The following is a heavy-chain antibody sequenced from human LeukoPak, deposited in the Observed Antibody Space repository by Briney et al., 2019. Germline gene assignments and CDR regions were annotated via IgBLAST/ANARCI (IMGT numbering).Heavy chain of an antibody. D-gene: IGHD6-6*01. Sequence: GGSLRLSCAASGFTFSSYSMNWVRQAPGKGLEWVSSISSSSSYIYYADSVKGRFTISRDNAENSLYLQMNSLRAEDTAVYYCARDKGIAARPADYWGQGTQVTVSS. CDR3: ARDKGIAARPADY. V-gene: IGHV3-21*01. CDR2: ISSSSSYI. CDR1: GFTFSSYS. J-gene: IGHJ4*02.